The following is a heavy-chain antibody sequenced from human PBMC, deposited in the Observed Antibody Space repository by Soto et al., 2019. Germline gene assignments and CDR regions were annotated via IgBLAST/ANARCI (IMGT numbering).Heavy chain of an antibody. V-gene: IGHV3-21*06. CDR3: ARESEDLTSNFDY. CDR1: GFTFTRYS. CDR2: ISSTTNYI. Sequence: EVQLVESGGGLVKPGGSLRLSCAASGFTFTRYSMNWVRQAPGKGLEWVSSISSTTNYIYYGDSMKGRFTISRDNGKNSLYLEIHSLRAEDTAVYYCARESEDLTSNFDYWGQGTLLTVSS. J-gene: IGHJ4*02.